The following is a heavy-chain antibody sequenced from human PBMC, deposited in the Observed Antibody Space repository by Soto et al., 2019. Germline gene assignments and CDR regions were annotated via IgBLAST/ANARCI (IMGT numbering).Heavy chain of an antibody. Sequence: PGGSLRLSCAASGFTFSSYSMNWVRQAPGKGLEWVSSISSSSSYIYYADSVKGRFTISRDNAKNSLYLQMNSLRAEDTAVYYCARGGAITIYGYGMDVWRQGTTVTVAS. V-gene: IGHV3-21*01. CDR2: ISSSSSYI. CDR3: ARGGAITIYGYGMDV. J-gene: IGHJ6*02. D-gene: IGHD3-3*01. CDR1: GFTFSSYS.